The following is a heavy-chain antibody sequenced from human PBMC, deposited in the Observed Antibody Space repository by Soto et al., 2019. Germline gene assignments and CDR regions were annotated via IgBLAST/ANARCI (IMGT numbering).Heavy chain of an antibody. D-gene: IGHD5-18*01. CDR2: IWYDGSNK. V-gene: IGHV3-33*01. CDR1: GFTCSSYG. J-gene: IGHJ4*02. CDR3: ARDLSRGYSYGSDY. Sequence: QVQLVESGGGVVQPGRSLRLSCAASGFTCSSYGMHWVRQAPGKGLEWVAVIWYDGSNKYYADSVKGRFTISRDNSKNTLYLQMNSLRAEDTAVYHCARDLSRGYSYGSDYWGQGTLVTVSS.